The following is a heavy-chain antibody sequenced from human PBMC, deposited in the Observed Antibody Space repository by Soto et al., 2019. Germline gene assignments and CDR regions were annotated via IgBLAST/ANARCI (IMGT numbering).Heavy chain of an antibody. CDR1: GDSFSNYY. Sequence: SETLSLTCTVSGDSFSNYYCNWVRKSAGKGLEWIGRIYPTGSTTYNPSLKSRLTMSVDTSKNQFSLRLTSMTAANTAVYYCATGRSEVVPGAMDTWGQGTLVTVSS. V-gene: IGHV4-4*07. D-gene: IGHD2-2*01. J-gene: IGHJ5*02. CDR3: ATGRSEVVPGAMDT. CDR2: IYPTGST.